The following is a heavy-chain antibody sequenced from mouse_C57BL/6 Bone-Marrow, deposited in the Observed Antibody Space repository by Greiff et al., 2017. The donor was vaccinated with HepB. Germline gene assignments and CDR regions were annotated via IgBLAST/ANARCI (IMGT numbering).Heavy chain of an antibody. V-gene: IGHV10-1*01. CDR1: GFSFNTYA. J-gene: IGHJ1*03. Sequence: EVKLEESGGGLVQPKGSLKLSCAASGFSFNTYAMNWVRQAPGKGLEWVARIRSKSNNYATYYADSVKDRFTISRDDSESMLYLQMNNLKTEDTAMYYCVRHDDGHWYFDVWGTGTTVTVSS. CDR3: VRHDDGHWYFDV. D-gene: IGHD2-3*01. CDR2: IRSKSNNYAT.